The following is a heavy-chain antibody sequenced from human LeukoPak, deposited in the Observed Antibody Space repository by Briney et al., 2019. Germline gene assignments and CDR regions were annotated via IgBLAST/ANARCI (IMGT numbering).Heavy chain of an antibody. CDR3: ARNGGSYSFDY. V-gene: IGHV4-59*01. J-gene: IGHJ4*02. Sequence: PSETLSLTCTVSGGSISSYYWSWVRQPPGKGLELIGYSSYSGSSNYNPSLKSRVTISVDTSKNQFSLKLSSVIAADTAVYYCARNGGSYSFDYWGQGTLVTVSS. CDR1: GGSISSYY. CDR2: SSYSGSS. D-gene: IGHD1-26*01.